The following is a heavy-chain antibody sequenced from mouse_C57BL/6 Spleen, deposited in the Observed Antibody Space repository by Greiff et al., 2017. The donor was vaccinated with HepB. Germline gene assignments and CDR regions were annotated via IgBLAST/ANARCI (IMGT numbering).Heavy chain of an antibody. D-gene: IGHD2-4*01. CDR3: ARGAIYYDYEYYFDY. CDR2: INPNNGGT. Sequence: EVKLQQSGPELVKPGASVKISCKASGYTFTDYYMNWVKQSHGKSLEWIGDINPNNGGTSYNQKFKGKATLTVDKSSSTAYMELRSLTSEDSAVYYCARGAIYYDYEYYFDYWGQGTTLTVSS. V-gene: IGHV1-26*01. CDR1: GYTFTDYY. J-gene: IGHJ2*01.